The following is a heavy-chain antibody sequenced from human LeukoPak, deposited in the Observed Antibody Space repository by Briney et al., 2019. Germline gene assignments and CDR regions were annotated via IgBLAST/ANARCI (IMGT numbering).Heavy chain of an antibody. J-gene: IGHJ2*01. CDR3: AKNRDRGVPTYYYDSSGSSHFDL. V-gene: IGHV3-21*01. Sequence: GGSLRLSCAASGFTFSSYSMNWVRQAPGKGLEWVSSISSSSSYIYYADSVEGRFTISRDNAKNSLYLQMNSLRAEDTAVYYCAKNRDRGVPTYYYDSSGSSHFDLWGRGTLVTVSS. CDR2: ISSSSSYI. CDR1: GFTFSSYS. D-gene: IGHD3-22*01.